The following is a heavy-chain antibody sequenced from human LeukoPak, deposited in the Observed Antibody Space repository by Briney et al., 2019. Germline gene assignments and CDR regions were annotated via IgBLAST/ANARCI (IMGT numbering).Heavy chain of an antibody. CDR1: GFTFSSYS. V-gene: IGHV3-66*01. Sequence: GGSLRLSCAASGFTFSSYSMNWVRQAPGKGLEWVSVIYSGGSTYYADSVKGRFTISRDTSKNTLYLQMNSLRAEDTAVYYCARTNYDSSGYYSDYWGQGTLVTVSS. J-gene: IGHJ4*02. D-gene: IGHD3-22*01. CDR3: ARTNYDSSGYYSDY. CDR2: IYSGGST.